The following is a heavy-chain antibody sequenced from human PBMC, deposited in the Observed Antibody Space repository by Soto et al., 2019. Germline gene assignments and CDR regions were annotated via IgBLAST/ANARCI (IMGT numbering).Heavy chain of an antibody. CDR2: IYYRGND. J-gene: IGHJ4*02. CDR3: ARLEGLATISYYFDF. V-gene: IGHV4-39*01. CDR1: DDSINSDKFY. D-gene: IGHD3-9*01. Sequence: HLQLQESGPGLVKPSETLSLMCSVSDDSINSDKFYWGWIRQPPGKGLEWIGSIYYRGNDYYNPSLQTRVTISLDESKSQFSLKLHSVPAADSAVYFCARLEGLATISYYFDFWGPGALVTVSS.